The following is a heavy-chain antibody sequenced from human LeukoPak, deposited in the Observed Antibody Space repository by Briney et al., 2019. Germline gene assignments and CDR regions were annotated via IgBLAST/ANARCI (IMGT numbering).Heavy chain of an antibody. V-gene: IGHV4-59*08. Sequence: SETLSLTCTVSGASLSSHYWSWIRQPPGKGLEWIGYVYYSGSTNYNPSLKSRVTISVDTSKNQFSLKLNSVTAADTAVYYCARHAYNWNYVFDYWGQGTLVTVSS. CDR1: GASLSSHY. CDR3: ARHAYNWNYVFDY. J-gene: IGHJ4*02. D-gene: IGHD1-7*01. CDR2: VYYSGST.